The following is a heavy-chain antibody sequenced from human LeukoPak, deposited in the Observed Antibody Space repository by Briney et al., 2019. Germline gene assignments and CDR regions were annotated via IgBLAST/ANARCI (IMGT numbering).Heavy chain of an antibody. CDR3: ARFDYGDYDDAFDI. CDR1: GFTFNNYW. Sequence: GGSLRLSCAASGFTFNNYWMSWVRQAPGKGLEWVANIKQDGSEKYYADSVKGRFTISRDNVKNSLYLQINSLSAEDTAVYYCARFDYGDYDDAFDIWGQGTMVTVSS. D-gene: IGHD4-17*01. V-gene: IGHV3-7*01. J-gene: IGHJ3*02. CDR2: IKQDGSEK.